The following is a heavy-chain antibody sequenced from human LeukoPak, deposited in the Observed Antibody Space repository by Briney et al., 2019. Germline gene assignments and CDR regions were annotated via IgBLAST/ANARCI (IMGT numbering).Heavy chain of an antibody. CDR1: GFTFSSYG. D-gene: IGHD4-17*01. Sequence: PGGSLRLSCAASGFTFSSYGMSWVRQAPGKGLEWVSGSNWNGGNAGYADSVKGRFTVSRDNARKSLFLQMNSLRVEDTALYYCARDLYGDYGFDTWGQGTLVTVSS. J-gene: IGHJ3*02. V-gene: IGHV3-20*04. CDR3: ARDLYGDYGFDT. CDR2: SNWNGGNA.